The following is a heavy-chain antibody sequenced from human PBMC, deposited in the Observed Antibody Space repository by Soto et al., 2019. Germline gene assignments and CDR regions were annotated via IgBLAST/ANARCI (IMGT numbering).Heavy chain of an antibody. J-gene: IGHJ4*02. CDR2: IYYSGST. Sequence: SETLSLTCTVSGGSISSSGYYWSWIRQHPVKGLEWIGYIYYSGSTYYNPSLRSRLTMSVDTSKNQFSLKVSSVTAADTAVYYCARGPIGEKFDFWGQGALVNVSS. CDR3: ARGPIGEKFDF. V-gene: IGHV4-31*03. D-gene: IGHD3-10*01. CDR1: GGSISSSGYY.